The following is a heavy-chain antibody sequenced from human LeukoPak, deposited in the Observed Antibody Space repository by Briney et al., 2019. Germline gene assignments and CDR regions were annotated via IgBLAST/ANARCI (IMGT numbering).Heavy chain of an antibody. CDR2: VIDSGDST. J-gene: IGHJ4*02. Sequence: PGGSLRLSCAASGFTFSNYAMSWVRQAPGKGLEWVSAVIDSGDSTSYADSVKGRFTVSRDNSNNTLYLQMNSLRAEDTAVYYCVKDHTELRGLFDYWGRGTLVTVSS. CDR3: VKDHTELRGLFDY. CDR1: GFTFSNYA. D-gene: IGHD1-14*01. V-gene: IGHV3-23*01.